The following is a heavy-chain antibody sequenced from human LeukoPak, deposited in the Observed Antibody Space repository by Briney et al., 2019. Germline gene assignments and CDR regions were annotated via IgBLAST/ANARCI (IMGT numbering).Heavy chain of an antibody. CDR3: ARDPDGTARNYFDY. CDR1: GFTFSNAW. Sequence: KAGGSLRLSCAVSGFTFSNAWMSWVRQAPGKGLEWVSSISTSSSYIYYADSVKGRFTISRDNAKNSLYLQVNSLRAEDTAVYYCARDPDGTARNYFDYWGQGTLVTVSS. CDR2: ISTSSSYI. V-gene: IGHV3-21*03. J-gene: IGHJ4*02. D-gene: IGHD1/OR15-1a*01.